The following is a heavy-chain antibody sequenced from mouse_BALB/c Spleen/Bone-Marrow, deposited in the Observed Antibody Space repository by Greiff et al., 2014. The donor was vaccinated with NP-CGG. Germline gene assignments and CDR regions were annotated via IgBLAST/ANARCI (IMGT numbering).Heavy chain of an antibody. J-gene: IGHJ1*01. CDR1: GFNIKDTY. V-gene: IGHV14-3*02. D-gene: IGHD2-14*01. Sequence: EVQLQQSGADLVKPGASVKLSCTASGFNIKDTYINWVRQRPEQGLEWIGSIDPANGNNKYDPKFQGKATITADTSSNTAYLQLSSLTSEDTVVYYCARDRGWYLDVWGAGTTVTVSS. CDR3: ARDRGWYLDV. CDR2: IDPANGNN.